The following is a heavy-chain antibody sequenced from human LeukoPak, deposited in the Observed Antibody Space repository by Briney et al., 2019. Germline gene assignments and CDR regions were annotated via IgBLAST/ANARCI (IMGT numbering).Heavy chain of an antibody. Sequence: GGSLRLSCAASGFTFSDYYMSWIRQAPGKGLEWVSYISSSSSYTNYADSVKGRFTISRDNAKNSLYLQMTSLRAEDTAVYYCARPPLRGYSYYDYWGQGTLVTVSS. V-gene: IGHV3-11*03. CDR1: GFTFSDYY. CDR2: ISSSSSYT. D-gene: IGHD1-1*01. CDR3: ARPPLRGYSYYDY. J-gene: IGHJ4*02.